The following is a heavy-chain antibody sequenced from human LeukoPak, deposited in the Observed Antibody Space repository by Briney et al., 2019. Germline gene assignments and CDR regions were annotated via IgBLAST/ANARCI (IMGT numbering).Heavy chain of an antibody. CDR2: INPNTGTT. CDR3: ARQSYGSSYYFDH. J-gene: IGHJ4*02. D-gene: IGHD6-6*01. V-gene: IGHV1-2*02. CDR1: GYTFNDYY. Sequence: GASVKVSCKASGYTFNDYYMHWVRQAPGQGLEWMGWINPNTGTTNYAQKFQGRVTLTRDTSISTAYMELSSLTSDDTAVYYCARQSYGSSYYFDHWGQGTLVTVSS.